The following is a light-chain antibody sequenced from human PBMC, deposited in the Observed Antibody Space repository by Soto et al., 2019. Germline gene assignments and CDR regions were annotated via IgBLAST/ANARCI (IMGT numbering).Light chain of an antibody. CDR1: RGVRSY. V-gene: IGKV1-9*01. J-gene: IGKJ1*01. Sequence: IQLTQSPSSLSASVVDRVTITCRASRGVRSYLAWFQQRPGKDPKLLIFGASTLQNGVPARFSGGGFGTEFTLTITSLQPEDVATYYCHQVYTYPRTFGQGTKVDIK. CDR2: GAS. CDR3: HQVYTYPRT.